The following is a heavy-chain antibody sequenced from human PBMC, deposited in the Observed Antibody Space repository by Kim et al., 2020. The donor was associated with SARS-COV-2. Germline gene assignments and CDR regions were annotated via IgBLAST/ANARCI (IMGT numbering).Heavy chain of an antibody. CDR1: GFTFSSYA. CDR3: ARDGTSIAAAGSTDY. J-gene: IGHJ4*02. D-gene: IGHD6-13*01. CDR2: ISYDGSNK. V-gene: IGHV3-30*04. Sequence: WGSLRLSCAASGFTFSSYAMHWVRQAPGKGLEWVAVISYDGSNKYYVDSVKGRFTISRDNSKNTLYLQMNSLRAEDTAVYYCARDGTSIAAAGSTDYWGQGTLVTVSS.